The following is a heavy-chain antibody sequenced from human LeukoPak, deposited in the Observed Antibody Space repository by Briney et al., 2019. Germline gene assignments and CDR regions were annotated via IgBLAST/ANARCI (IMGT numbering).Heavy chain of an antibody. Sequence: GGSLRLSCAASGFTFSSYAMSWVRQAPGKGLEWVSAISGSGGSTYYADSVKGRFTISRDNSKNTLYLQMNSLRAEDTAVYYCARDLSYCSSTSCYPPYGMDVWGQGTTVTVSS. CDR2: ISGSGGST. CDR1: GFTFSSYA. CDR3: ARDLSYCSSTSCYPPYGMDV. V-gene: IGHV3-23*01. D-gene: IGHD2-2*01. J-gene: IGHJ6*02.